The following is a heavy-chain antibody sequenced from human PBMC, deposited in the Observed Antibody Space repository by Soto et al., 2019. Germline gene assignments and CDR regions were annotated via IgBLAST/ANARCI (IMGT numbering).Heavy chain of an antibody. D-gene: IGHD6-13*01. CDR1: GFTFSSYW. CDR3: ARDFQPNYGSSWAHH. V-gene: IGHV3-7*01. J-gene: IGHJ5*02. CDR2: IKEDGGEK. Sequence: GGSLRLSCTGSGFTFSSYWMSWVRQAPGKGLKWVANIKEDGGEKNYVDSVQGRFTISRDNAKNILYLQMNSLRADDTAVYYCARDFQPNYGSSWAHHWGQGALVTVSS.